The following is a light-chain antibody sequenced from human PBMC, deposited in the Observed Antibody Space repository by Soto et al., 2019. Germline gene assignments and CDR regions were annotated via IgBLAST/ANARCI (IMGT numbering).Light chain of an antibody. J-gene: IGLJ1*01. V-gene: IGLV2-14*01. Sequence: QSALTQPASVSGSPGQSITISCTGTSSDVGGYHYVSWYQQYPGKAPKLMIYEVSNRPSGVSNRFSGSKSGNTASLTISGLQAEDEADYYCSSYTSSSTRVFGTGTKV. CDR1: SSDVGGYHY. CDR3: SSYTSSSTRV. CDR2: EVS.